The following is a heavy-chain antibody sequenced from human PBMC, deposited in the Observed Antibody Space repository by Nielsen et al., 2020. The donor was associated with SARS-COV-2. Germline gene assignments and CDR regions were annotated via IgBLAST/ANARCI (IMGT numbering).Heavy chain of an antibody. Sequence: GESLKISCAASGFTFSSYWMHWVRQAPGKGLVWVSRINSDGSSTSYADSVKGRFTISRDNAKNTLYLRMNSLRAEDTAVYYCAILMYYWGQGTLVTVSS. V-gene: IGHV3-74*01. CDR1: GFTFSSYW. J-gene: IGHJ4*02. CDR3: AILMYY. CDR2: INSDGSST.